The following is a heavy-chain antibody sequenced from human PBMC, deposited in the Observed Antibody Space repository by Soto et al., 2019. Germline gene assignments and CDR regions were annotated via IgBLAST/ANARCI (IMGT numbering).Heavy chain of an antibody. CDR3: ARPYDFWSGSGPFDY. D-gene: IGHD3-3*01. CDR2: ISAYNGNT. CDR1: GYTFTSYG. J-gene: IGHJ4*02. V-gene: IGHV1-18*01. Sequence: ASVKVSCKASGYTFTSYGISWVQQAPGQGLEWMGWISAYNGNTNSAQKLQGRVTMTTDTSTSTAYMELRSLRSDDTAVYYCARPYDFWSGSGPFDYWGQGTLVTAPQ.